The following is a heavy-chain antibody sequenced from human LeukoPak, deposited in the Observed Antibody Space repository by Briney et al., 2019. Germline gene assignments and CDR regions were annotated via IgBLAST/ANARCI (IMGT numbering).Heavy chain of an antibody. V-gene: IGHV4-38-2*02. D-gene: IGHD6-6*01. CDR2: IYYSGST. CDR3: ARSRSSSSPYY. J-gene: IGHJ4*02. Sequence: SETLSLTYTVSGYSISTGYYWDWIRQPPGKGLEWIGSIYYSGSTYYNPSLKSRVTISVDTSKNQFSLKLSSVTAADTAVYYCARSRSSSSPYYWGQGTLVTVSS. CDR1: GYSISTGYY.